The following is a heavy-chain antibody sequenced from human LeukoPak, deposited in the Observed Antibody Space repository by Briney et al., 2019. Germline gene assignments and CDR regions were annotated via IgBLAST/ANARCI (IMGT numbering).Heavy chain of an antibody. CDR2: IKQDGSEK. D-gene: IGHD3-9*01. CDR3: ARSPGAYYDILTGYNRGYYFDY. Sequence: PGGSLRLSCAASGFTFSSYWMSWVRQAPGKGLEWVANIKQDGSEKYYVDSVKGRFTISRDNAKNSLYLQMNSLRAEDTAVYYCARSPGAYYDILTGYNRGYYFDYWGQGTLVTVSS. J-gene: IGHJ4*02. CDR1: GFTFSSYW. V-gene: IGHV3-7*01.